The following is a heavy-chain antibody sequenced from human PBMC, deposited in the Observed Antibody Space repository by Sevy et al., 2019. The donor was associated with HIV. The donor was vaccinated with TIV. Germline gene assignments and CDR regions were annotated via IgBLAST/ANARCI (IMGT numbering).Heavy chain of an antibody. J-gene: IGHJ6*02. D-gene: IGHD3-16*01. CDR1: GFPVSSHA. CDR3: AGEGGPRQIDV. Sequence: GGSLRLSCGVSGFPVSSHAMHWVRQAPGKGLEWVAVISYDGRNQDYADSVKGRLTISRDNPMNTLHLQMNSLRVEDTALYFCAGEGGPRQIDVWGQGTTVTVSS. CDR2: ISYDGRNQ. V-gene: IGHV3-30-3*01.